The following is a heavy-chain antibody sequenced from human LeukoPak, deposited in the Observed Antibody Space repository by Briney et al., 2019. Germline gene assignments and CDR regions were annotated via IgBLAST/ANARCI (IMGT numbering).Heavy chain of an antibody. CDR2: INCNSGGT. CDR1: GYTFTGYY. CDR3: AKDMITITTPYFGY. D-gene: IGHD3-22*01. Sequence: ASVKVSCKASGYTFTGYYLHWVRQAPGQGLEWMGWINCNSGGTQYAQKFQGRVTMTRDTSISTAYMELTSLSSDDTAMYYCAKDMITITTPYFGYWGQGTLVTVSS. J-gene: IGHJ4*02. V-gene: IGHV1-2*02.